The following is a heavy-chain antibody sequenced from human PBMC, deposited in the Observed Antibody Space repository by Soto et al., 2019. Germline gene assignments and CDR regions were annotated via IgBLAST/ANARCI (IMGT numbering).Heavy chain of an antibody. Sequence: EVQLVESGGGLVQPGRSLRLSCAASGFTFNDYAMYWVRQAPGKGLEWVSGITWNSGTIGYADSVRGRFTISRDNAKNSLYLQMNSLRAEDTALYYCAKDENYGSKYYYIDVWGKGTTVTVSS. CDR2: ITWNSGTI. CDR1: GFTFNDYA. CDR3: AKDENYGSKYYYIDV. D-gene: IGHD1-7*01. J-gene: IGHJ6*03. V-gene: IGHV3-9*01.